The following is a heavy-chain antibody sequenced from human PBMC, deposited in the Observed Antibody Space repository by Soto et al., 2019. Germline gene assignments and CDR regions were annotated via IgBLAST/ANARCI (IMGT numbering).Heavy chain of an antibody. V-gene: IGHV4-31*03. CDR3: ARVSGVVVVPAASRFDP. D-gene: IGHD2-2*01. CDR2: IYYGGST. Sequence: PSETLSLTCTVSGGSISSGGYYWSWIRQHPGKGLEWIGYIYYGGSTYYNPSLKSRVTISVDTSKNQFSLKLSSVTAADTAVYYCARVSGVVVVPAASRFDPWGQGTLVTVSS. J-gene: IGHJ5*02. CDR1: GGSISSGGYY.